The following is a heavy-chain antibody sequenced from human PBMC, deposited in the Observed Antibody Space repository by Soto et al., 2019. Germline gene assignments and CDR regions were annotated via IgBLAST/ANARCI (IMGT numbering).Heavy chain of an antibody. J-gene: IGHJ4*02. CDR3: ATDRRYYYDSSGYPPLDY. Sequence: GASVKVSCKVPGYTLTELSMHWVRQAPGKGLEWMGGFDPEDGETIYAQKFQGRVTMTEDTSTDTAYMELSSLRSEDTAVYYCATDRRYYYDSSGYPPLDYWGQGTLVTVSS. CDR1: GYTLTELS. V-gene: IGHV1-24*01. D-gene: IGHD3-22*01. CDR2: FDPEDGET.